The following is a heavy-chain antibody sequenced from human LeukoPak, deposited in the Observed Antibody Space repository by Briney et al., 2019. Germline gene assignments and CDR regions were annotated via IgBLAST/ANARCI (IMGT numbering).Heavy chain of an antibody. Sequence: GGSLRLSCAASGFTFSDYTMNWVRQAPGKGLDWVSYISGSSSPIYYADSVKGRFTISRDNAKNSLYLQMNSLRAEDTAVYYCAKAIKYYYYYMDVWGKGTTVTVSS. V-gene: IGHV3-48*01. D-gene: IGHD2-21*01. J-gene: IGHJ6*03. CDR3: AKAIKYYYYYMDV. CDR2: ISGSSSPI. CDR1: GFTFSDYT.